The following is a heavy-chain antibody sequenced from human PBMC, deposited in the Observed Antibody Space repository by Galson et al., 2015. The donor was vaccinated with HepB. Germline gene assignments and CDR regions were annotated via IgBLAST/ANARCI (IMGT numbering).Heavy chain of an antibody. CDR3: ARESFQSLDDSY. CDR2: INPKSGDT. CDR1: GYIFTAKY. D-gene: IGHD3-3*01. V-gene: IGHV1-2*06. Sequence: SVKVSCKASGYIFTAKYMHWVRQAPGKGLEWMGRINPKSGDTIYAQKFQGRVSMTRDTSISTAYMELSRLRSDDTAVYYCARESFQSLDDSYWGQGTLVTVSS. J-gene: IGHJ4*02.